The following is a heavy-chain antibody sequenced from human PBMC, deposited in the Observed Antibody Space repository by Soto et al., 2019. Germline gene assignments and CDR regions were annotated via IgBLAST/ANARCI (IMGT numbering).Heavy chain of an antibody. V-gene: IGHV1-69*01. CDR2: IIPFLKAT. D-gene: IGHD3-16*01. J-gene: IGHJ6*02. CDR1: GGTFSSHA. Sequence: VKVSCKASGGTFSSHAISWVRQAPGQGLEWMGGIIPFLKATNYAQKFQGRVTITADDSTSTAYMDLYSLRSEDTAVYYCARDVPLNYYDGTYSYYAMDVWGQGTTVTVSS. CDR3: ARDVPLNYYDGTYSYYAMDV.